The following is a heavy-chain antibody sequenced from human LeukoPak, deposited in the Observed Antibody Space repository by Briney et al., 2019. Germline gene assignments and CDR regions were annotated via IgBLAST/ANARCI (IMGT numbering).Heavy chain of an antibody. Sequence: ASVKVSCKASGYTFTSYTITCVRQAPGQGLEWMGWITSSSGNTNYAQKFLGRVSMTRDTSTSTAYMELTSLRSDDTAVYYCARASSSSSGYYSDYWGQGTLVTVSS. CDR3: ARASSSSSGYYSDY. CDR1: GYTFTSYT. D-gene: IGHD3-22*01. V-gene: IGHV1-18*04. CDR2: ITSSSGNT. J-gene: IGHJ4*02.